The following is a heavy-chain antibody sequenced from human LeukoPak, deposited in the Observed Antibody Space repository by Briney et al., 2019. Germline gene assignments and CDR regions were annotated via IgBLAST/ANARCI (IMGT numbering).Heavy chain of an antibody. CDR1: GFTFSSYA. D-gene: IGHD6-13*01. J-gene: IGHJ4*02. CDR2: ISGSGRTT. CDR3: AKDRSSIWWHDFDC. V-gene: IGHV3-23*01. Sequence: GGSLRLSCAASGFTFSSYAMNWVRQAPGKGLEWVSSISGSGRTTYYGGSVKGRFTISRDNSKNTVFLQMNSLSAEDTAVYYCAKDRSSIWWHDFDCWGQGTLVTVSS.